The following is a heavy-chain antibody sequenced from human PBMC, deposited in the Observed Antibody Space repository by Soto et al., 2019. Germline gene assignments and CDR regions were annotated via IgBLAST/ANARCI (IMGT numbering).Heavy chain of an antibody. CDR2: INTDGGSS. CDR1: GFTFRGHW. CDR3: AREAGYCSRTSCYRRAFDT. V-gene: IGHV3-74*03. Sequence: EVQLVESGGDLVQPGGSLRLSCAASGFTFRGHWMHWVRQVPGKGLEWVSRINTDGGSSAYADSVKGRFAISRDNAKNTLYLQMNGLRAEDTAVYYCAREAGYCSRTSCYRRAFDTWGQGTKVTVSS. J-gene: IGHJ3*02. D-gene: IGHD2-2*01.